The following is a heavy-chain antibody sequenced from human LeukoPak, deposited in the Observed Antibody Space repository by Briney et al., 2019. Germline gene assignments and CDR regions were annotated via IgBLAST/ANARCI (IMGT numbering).Heavy chain of an antibody. CDR3: ARGADGVSSNSRGWFDP. V-gene: IGHV3-21*01. CDR1: GFTFSSYS. CDR2: ISSSSSYI. Sequence: GGSLRLSCAASGFTFSSYSMNWVRQAPGKVLEWVSSISSSSSYIYYADSVRGRFTISRDNAKNSLYLQMNSLRAEDTAVYSCARGADGVSSNSRGWFDPWGQGTLVTVSS. J-gene: IGHJ5*02. D-gene: IGHD2-15*01.